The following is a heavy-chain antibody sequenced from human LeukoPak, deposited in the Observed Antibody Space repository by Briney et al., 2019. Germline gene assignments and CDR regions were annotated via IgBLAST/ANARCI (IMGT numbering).Heavy chain of an antibody. D-gene: IGHD1-26*01. CDR3: AREGAGIEMAVDY. CDR2: ISSSSSYI. V-gene: IGHV3-21*01. J-gene: IGHJ4*02. CDR1: GFTFSSYS. Sequence: GGSLRLSCAASGFTFSSYSMNWVRQAPGKGLEWVSSISSSSSYIYYADSMKGRFTISRDNAKNSLYLQMNSLRAEDTAVYYCAREGAGIEMAVDYWGQGTLVTVSS.